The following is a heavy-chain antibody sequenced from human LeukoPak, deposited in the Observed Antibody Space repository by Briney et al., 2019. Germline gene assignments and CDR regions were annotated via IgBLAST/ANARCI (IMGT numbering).Heavy chain of an antibody. D-gene: IGHD3-16*01. V-gene: IGHV3-74*01. J-gene: IGHJ5*01. CDR2: INSDGSST. CDR1: GFTFSSDW. Sequence: GESLTLSCAASGFTFSSDWMHWVRHAQGKGLVCVSYINSDGSSTNYADSVRGRFTISRDNAKKTLYLQMNSLMAEGTDMYYCVRGGDSWGLGTLVTVSS. CDR3: VRGGDS.